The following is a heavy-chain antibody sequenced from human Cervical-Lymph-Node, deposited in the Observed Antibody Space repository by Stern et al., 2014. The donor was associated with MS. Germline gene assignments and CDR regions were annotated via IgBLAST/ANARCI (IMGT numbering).Heavy chain of an antibody. CDR2: IYYSGHT. CDR3: ARGYSSSWYGGRFFNY. D-gene: IGHD6-13*01. J-gene: IGHJ4*02. CDR1: GGSISSYY. Sequence: QVQLEESGPGLVKPSETLSLTCTVSGGSISSYYWRWIRQPPGKGLEWIAYIYYSGHTDYDPSLQGRVTLSVDTSKNQISLRLSSVTAADTAVYYCARGYSSSWYGGRFFNYWGQGTLVTVSS. V-gene: IGHV4-59*01.